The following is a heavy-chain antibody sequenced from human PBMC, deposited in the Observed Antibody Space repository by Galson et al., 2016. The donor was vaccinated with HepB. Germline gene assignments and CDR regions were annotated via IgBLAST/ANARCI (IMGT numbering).Heavy chain of an antibody. CDR3: VTGENYWRSGGKES. CDR2: ISHPGNT. V-gene: IGHV4/OR15-8*02. J-gene: IGHJ4*02. CDR1: GVSINSLTW. D-gene: IGHD3-10*01. Sequence: ETLSLTCAVSGVSINSLTWWTWVRLPPGRGLEWIGQISHPGNTNYNPSLKSRVTVSLDKSKNHFSLNLASVTAADTAVYYCVTGENYWRSGGKESWGQGTLATVSS.